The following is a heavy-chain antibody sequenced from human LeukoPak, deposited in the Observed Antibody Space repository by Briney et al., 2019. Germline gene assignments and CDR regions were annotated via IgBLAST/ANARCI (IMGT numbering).Heavy chain of an antibody. CDR3: AKYTGEYSSSDFDY. V-gene: IGHV3-23*01. J-gene: IGHJ4*02. Sequence: GGPLRLSCGASGFTFTNYAMSWVRQAPGKGLEWVSIISGSGGSTYYADSVKGRFTISRDSSKNTLYLQMNSLRAEDTAVYYCAKYTGEYSSSDFDYWGQGTLVTVSS. CDR1: GFTFTNYA. CDR2: ISGSGGST. D-gene: IGHD6-6*01.